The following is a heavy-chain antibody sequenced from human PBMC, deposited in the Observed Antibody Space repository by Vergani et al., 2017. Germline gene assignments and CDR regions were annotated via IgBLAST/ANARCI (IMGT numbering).Heavy chain of an antibody. Sequence: EVQLVQSGAEVKKPGESLKISCKGSGYSFTNYWIGWVRQMPGKGLEWMGSIYPDDSDTRYSPSFQGQVTLSADKSISTAYLQWSSLKASDTAMFYCARLGVWDYYYDTSGHIDYWGQGTLVTVSS. CDR2: IYPDDSDT. J-gene: IGHJ4*02. CDR1: GYSFTNYW. D-gene: IGHD3-22*01. CDR3: ARLGVWDYYYDTSGHIDY. V-gene: IGHV5-51*03.